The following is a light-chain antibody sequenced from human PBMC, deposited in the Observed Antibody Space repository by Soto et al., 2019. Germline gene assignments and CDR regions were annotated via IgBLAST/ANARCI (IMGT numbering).Light chain of an antibody. CDR1: QSVSSSY. CDR2: GAS. J-gene: IGKJ1*01. CDR3: QQYGSSPWT. Sequence: EIVLPQSPGTLSLSPGESATLSCRASQSVSSSYLAWYQQKPGQAPRLLIYGASSRATGIPDRFSGSGSGTDFTHTISRLEPEDFAVYYCQQYGSSPWTFGQGTKVDIK. V-gene: IGKV3-20*01.